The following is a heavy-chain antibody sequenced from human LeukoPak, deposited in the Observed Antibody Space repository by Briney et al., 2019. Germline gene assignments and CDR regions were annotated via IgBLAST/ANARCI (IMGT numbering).Heavy chain of an antibody. CDR1: GFTFSSYS. CDR2: ISSSSSYI. V-gene: IGHV3-21*01. Sequence: GGSLRLSCAASGFTFSSYSMNWVRQAPGKGLEWVSSISSSSSYIYYADSVKGRFTISRDNAKNSLYLQMNSLRDEDTAVYYCAREGEHYYGSGSYYKAFDYWGQGTLVTVSS. D-gene: IGHD3-10*01. J-gene: IGHJ4*02. CDR3: AREGEHYYGSGSYYKAFDY.